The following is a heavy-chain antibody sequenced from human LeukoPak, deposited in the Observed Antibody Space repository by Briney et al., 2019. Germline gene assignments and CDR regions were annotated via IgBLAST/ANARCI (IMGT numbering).Heavy chain of an antibody. CDR3: ARHEGDYGSGSYYPDY. V-gene: IGHV5-51*01. J-gene: IGHJ4*02. CDR2: IYPGDSDT. Sequence: GESLKISCKGSGYSFTSYWIAWLRQMPGKGLEWMGIIYPGDSDTRYSPSFQGQVTITADTSINTAYLQWSSLKASDSAMYYCARHEGDYGSGSYYPDYWGQGTLVTVSS. D-gene: IGHD3-10*01. CDR1: GYSFTSYW.